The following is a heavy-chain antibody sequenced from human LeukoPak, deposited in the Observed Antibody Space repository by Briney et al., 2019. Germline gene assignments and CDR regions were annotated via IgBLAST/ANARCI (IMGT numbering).Heavy chain of an antibody. Sequence: SETLSLTCAASGYSISSGYYWGWIRQPPGQGLEWIGSIYHSGSTYYNPSLKSRVTISVDTSKNQFSLKLSSVTAADTAVYYCARSGDGYNYPAYFDYWGQGTLVTVSS. J-gene: IGHJ4*02. V-gene: IGHV4-38-2*01. CDR3: ARSGDGYNYPAYFDY. CDR1: GYSISSGYY. D-gene: IGHD5-24*01. CDR2: IYHSGST.